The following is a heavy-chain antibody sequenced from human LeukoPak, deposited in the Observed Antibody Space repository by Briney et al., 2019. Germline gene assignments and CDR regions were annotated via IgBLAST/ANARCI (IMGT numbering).Heavy chain of an antibody. CDR1: GFTFSSYG. CDR3: AKDSAGGRSLYSSGWYDY. V-gene: IGHV3-30*18. D-gene: IGHD6-19*01. CDR2: ISYDGSNK. J-gene: IGHJ4*02. Sequence: PGRSLRLSCAASGFTFSSYGMHWVRQAPGKGLEWVAVISYDGSNKYYADSVKGRFTISRDNSKNTLYLQMNSLRAEDTAVYYCAKDSAGGRSLYSSGWYDYWGQGTLVTVSS.